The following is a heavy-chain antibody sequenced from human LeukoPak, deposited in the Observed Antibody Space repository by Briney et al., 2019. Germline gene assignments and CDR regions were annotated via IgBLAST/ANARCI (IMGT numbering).Heavy chain of an antibody. CDR1: GFTFSSYG. Sequence: SGGSLRLSCAASGFTFSSYGMHWVRQAPGKGLEWVSGISWNSGSIGYADSVKGRFTISRDNAKNSLYLQMNSLRAEDTALYYCAKDIAPSGYYYYFDYWGQGTLVTVSS. D-gene: IGHD3-22*01. V-gene: IGHV3-9*01. CDR3: AKDIAPSGYYYYFDY. CDR2: ISWNSGSI. J-gene: IGHJ4*02.